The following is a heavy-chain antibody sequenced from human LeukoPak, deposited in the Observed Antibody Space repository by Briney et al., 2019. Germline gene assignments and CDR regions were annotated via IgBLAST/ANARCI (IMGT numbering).Heavy chain of an antibody. D-gene: IGHD3-10*01. CDR2: IYHSGST. V-gene: IGHV4-38-2*02. CDR1: GYSISTGYY. CDR3: ARDLWFGELYGWFDP. Sequence: SETLSLTCTVSGYSISTGYYWGWIRQTPGKGLEWIGSIYHSGSTYYNPSLKSRVTISVDTSKNQFSLKLSSVTAADTALYYCARDLWFGELYGWFDPWGQGTLVTVSS. J-gene: IGHJ5*02.